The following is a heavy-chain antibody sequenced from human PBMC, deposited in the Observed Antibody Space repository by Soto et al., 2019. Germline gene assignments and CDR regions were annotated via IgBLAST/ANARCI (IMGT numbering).Heavy chain of an antibody. CDR3: ARETYGDYVGYFDP. D-gene: IGHD4-17*01. CDR1: GGSISNSY. V-gene: IGHV4-59*12. Sequence: PSETLSLTCTVSGGSISNSYWSWIRQSPEKGLEWIGYIYSSGSTYYNPSLKSRVIISVDRSKNQFSLKVSSVTAADTAVYYCARETYGDYVGYFDPWGQGTLVTVSS. J-gene: IGHJ5*02. CDR2: IYSSGST.